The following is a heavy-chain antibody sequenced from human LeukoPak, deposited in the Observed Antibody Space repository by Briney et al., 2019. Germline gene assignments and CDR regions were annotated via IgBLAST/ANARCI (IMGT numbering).Heavy chain of an antibody. D-gene: IGHD5-24*01. J-gene: IGHJ4*02. CDR1: GGSFSGYH. CDR2: IYISGST. V-gene: IGHV4-34*01. CDR3: ARDSRRDGYNLDY. Sequence: SETLSLTCAVYGGSFSGYHWSWIRQPPGKGLEWIGRIYISGSTNYNPSLKSRVTISRDTSKNEFSLKLSSVTAADTAVYYCARDSRRDGYNLDYWGRGTLVTVSS.